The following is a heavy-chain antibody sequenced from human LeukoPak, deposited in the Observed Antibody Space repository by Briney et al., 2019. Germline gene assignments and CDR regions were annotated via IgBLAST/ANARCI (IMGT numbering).Heavy chain of an antibody. CDR3: ARGYCSGGSCYELDY. CDR2: IYYSGST. D-gene: IGHD2-15*01. J-gene: IGHJ4*02. CDR1: GVSISSGDYY. V-gene: IGHV4-30-4*01. Sequence: SETLSLTCTVSGVSISSGDYYWSWIRQPPGKGLEWIGYIYYSGSTYYNPSLKSRVTISVDTSKNQFSLKLSSVTAADTAVYYCARGYCSGGSCYELDYWGQGNLVTVSS.